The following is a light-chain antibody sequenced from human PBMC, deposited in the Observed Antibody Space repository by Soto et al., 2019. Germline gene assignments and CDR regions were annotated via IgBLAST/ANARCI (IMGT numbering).Light chain of an antibody. CDR1: QSVSSSY. Sequence: EIVLTQSPGTLSLSPGERATLSCRASQSVSSSYLAWYQQKPGQAPRLLISGASSRATGVPDRFSGSGSGTDFTLTISRLEPEDFAVYYCQQYGSSPYTFGQGTELEIK. CDR3: QQYGSSPYT. J-gene: IGKJ2*01. CDR2: GAS. V-gene: IGKV3-20*01.